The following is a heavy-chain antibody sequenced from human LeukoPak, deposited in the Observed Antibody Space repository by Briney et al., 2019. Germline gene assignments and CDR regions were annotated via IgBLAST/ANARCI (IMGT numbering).Heavy chain of an antibody. CDR3: ARDWRDSSGKFPNDAFDI. Sequence: GGSLRLSCAASGFTFSSYAMSWVRQAPGKGLEWVSGISGSGDNTYYADSVKGRFTISRDNAKNSLYLQMNSLRAEDTAVYYCARDWRDSSGKFPNDAFDIWGQGTMVTVSS. CDR2: ISGSGDNT. V-gene: IGHV3-23*01. D-gene: IGHD3-22*01. CDR1: GFTFSSYA. J-gene: IGHJ3*02.